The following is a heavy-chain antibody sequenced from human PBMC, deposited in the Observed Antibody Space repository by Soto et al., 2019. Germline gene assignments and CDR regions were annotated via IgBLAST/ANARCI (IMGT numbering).Heavy chain of an antibody. CDR1: GSSFPNYP. Sequence: GGSLRLSCAASGSSFPNYPMHWVRQTPDKGLEWLAVISHDGVTKNSADSVKGRLSISRDNSKNTVSLLMNSLRAEDTAVYFCARGSSGYISSWYYFDYWGRGTLVTVSS. V-gene: IGHV3-30-3*01. J-gene: IGHJ4*02. CDR2: ISHDGVTK. CDR3: ARGSSGYISSWYYFDY. D-gene: IGHD6-13*01.